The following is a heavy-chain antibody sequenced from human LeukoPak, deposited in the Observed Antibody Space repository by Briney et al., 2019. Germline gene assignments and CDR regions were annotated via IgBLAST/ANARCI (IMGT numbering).Heavy chain of an antibody. CDR3: ARAYGSGSYYVKAADY. Sequence: GASGKVSCKASGYTFSTYGINWVRQAPGQGLEWMGWFNAYNGDTKYAQRLQGRVTMTADTSTTTAYMELRALRSDDTAVYYCARAYGSGSYYVKAADYWGQGTLVTVSS. J-gene: IGHJ4*02. CDR1: GYTFSTYG. CDR2: FNAYNGDT. V-gene: IGHV1-18*01. D-gene: IGHD3-10*01.